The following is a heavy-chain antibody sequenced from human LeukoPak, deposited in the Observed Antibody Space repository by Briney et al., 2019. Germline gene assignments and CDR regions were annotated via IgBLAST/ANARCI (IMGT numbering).Heavy chain of an antibody. J-gene: IGHJ5*02. CDR2: FDPEDGET. CDR1: GYTLTELS. V-gene: IGHV1-24*01. Sequence: ASVKVSCKVSGYTLTELSMHWVRQAPGKGLEWMGGFDPEDGETIYAQKLQGRVTMTTDTSTSTAYMELRSLRSDDTAVYYCSIAVAGTFWFDPWGQGTLVTVSS. CDR3: SIAVAGTFWFDP. D-gene: IGHD6-19*01.